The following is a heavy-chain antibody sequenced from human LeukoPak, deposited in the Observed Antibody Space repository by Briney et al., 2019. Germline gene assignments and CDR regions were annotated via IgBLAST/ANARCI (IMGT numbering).Heavy chain of an antibody. CDR3: AREWGLIAVAGGPGY. D-gene: IGHD2-21*01. CDR1: GFSFSKYG. CDR2: IWYDGHNK. V-gene: IGHV3-33*01. Sequence: GGSLRLSCVASGFSFSKYGMRWVRQAPGKGLQWLAIIWYDGHNKYYADSVKGRFTISRDNSKNTLFLEMNDLKAEDTAVYYCAREWGLIAVAGGPGYWGQGTLVTVSS. J-gene: IGHJ4*02.